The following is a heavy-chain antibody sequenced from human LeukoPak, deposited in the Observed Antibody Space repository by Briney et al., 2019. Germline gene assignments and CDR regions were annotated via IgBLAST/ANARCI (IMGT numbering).Heavy chain of an antibody. Sequence: SETLSLTCTVSGGSVSSGSYYWSWIRQPPGKGLEWIGYIYYSGSTNYNPSLKSRVTISVDTSKNQFSLKLSSVTAADTAVYYCARERGATVVTPRYFDLWGRGTLVTVSS. CDR2: IYYSGST. CDR3: ARERGATVVTPRYFDL. J-gene: IGHJ2*01. D-gene: IGHD4-23*01. V-gene: IGHV4-61*01. CDR1: GGSVSSGSYY.